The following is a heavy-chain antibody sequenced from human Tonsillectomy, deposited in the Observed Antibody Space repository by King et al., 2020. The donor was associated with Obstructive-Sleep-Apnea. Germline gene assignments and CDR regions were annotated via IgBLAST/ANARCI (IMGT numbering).Heavy chain of an antibody. CDR1: GFTFSSYA. J-gene: IGHJ3*02. CDR3: AREGLRRAFDI. CDR2: ISYDGSNK. D-gene: IGHD5-12*01. V-gene: IGHV3-30*04. Sequence: VQLVESGGGVVQPGRSLRLSCAASGFTFSSYAMHWVRQAPGKGLEWVAVISYDGSNKYYADSVKGRFTISRDNSKKTLYLQMNSLRAEDTAVYYCAREGLRRAFDIWGQGTMVTVSS.